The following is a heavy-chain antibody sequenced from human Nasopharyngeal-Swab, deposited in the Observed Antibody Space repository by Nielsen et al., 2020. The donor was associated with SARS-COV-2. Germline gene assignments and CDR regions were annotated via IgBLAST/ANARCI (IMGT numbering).Heavy chain of an antibody. J-gene: IGHJ6*03. CDR3: ASLRYYDFWSGYYPKDYYYYMDV. Sequence: GGSLRLSCAASGFTFSSYSMNWVRQAPGKGLEWVSSISSSSSYIYYADSVKGRFTISRDNAKNSLYLQMNSLRAEDTAVYYCASLRYYDFWSGYYPKDYYYYMDVWGKGTTVTVYS. CDR2: ISSSSSYI. V-gene: IGHV3-21*01. D-gene: IGHD3-3*01. CDR1: GFTFSSYS.